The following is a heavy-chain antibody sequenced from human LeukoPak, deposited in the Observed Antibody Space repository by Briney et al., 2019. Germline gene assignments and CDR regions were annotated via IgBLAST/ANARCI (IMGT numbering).Heavy chain of an antibody. CDR1: GFTVNNNY. D-gene: IGHD4-23*01. Sequence: GGSLRLFCSASGFTVNNNYMNWVRQAPGKGLEWVANMKEDGGEINYVDSVKGRFTISRDNAKNSLFLQMNSLRVDDTAVYYCATDRGYSTFDYWGQGTLVTVFS. CDR2: MKEDGGEI. V-gene: IGHV3-7*01. J-gene: IGHJ4*02. CDR3: ATDRGYSTFDY.